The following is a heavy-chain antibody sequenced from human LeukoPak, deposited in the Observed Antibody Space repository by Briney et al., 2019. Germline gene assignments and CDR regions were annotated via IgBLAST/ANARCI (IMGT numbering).Heavy chain of an antibody. CDR3: ARVGSIAARRPYYYYMDV. J-gene: IGHJ6*03. CDR2: INTYNGNT. D-gene: IGHD6-6*01. V-gene: IGHV1-18*01. Sequence: GASVKVSCKASGYTFISYGISWVRQAPGQGLEWMGWINTYNGNTDYAQKFQGRVTITADESTSTAYMELSSLRSEDTAVYYCARVGSIAARRPYYYYMDVWGKGTTVTVSS. CDR1: GYTFISYG.